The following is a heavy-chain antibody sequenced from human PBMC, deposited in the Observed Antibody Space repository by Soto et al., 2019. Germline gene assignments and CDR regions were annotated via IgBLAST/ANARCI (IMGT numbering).Heavy chain of an antibody. V-gene: IGHV1-3*01. Sequence: QVQLVQSGAEVQKPGASVKVSCKASGYTFTSYAMHWGRKAPGQRLEWTGWINAGNGNTQYSQKFQGRVTITRDTSASTAYMDLSSLRSEDTAVYYWAREAVAIFGVVIMSLYYWGQGTLVTVSS. J-gene: IGHJ4*02. CDR3: AREAVAIFGVVIMSLYY. D-gene: IGHD3-3*01. CDR1: GYTFTSYA. CDR2: INAGNGNT.